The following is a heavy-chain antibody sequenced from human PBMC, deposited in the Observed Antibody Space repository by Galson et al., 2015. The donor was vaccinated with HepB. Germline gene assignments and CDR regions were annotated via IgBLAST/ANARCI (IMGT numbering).Heavy chain of an antibody. V-gene: IGHV3-33*01. D-gene: IGHD3-22*01. CDR2: IWYNESNT. CDR3: ARDGWDEYASSGDSYFDL. Sequence: SLRLSCAASGFGFSNYGMHWVRQAPGKGLEWVAVIWYNESNTYYAESVKGRFTISRDNSKNTLYLRLNSLRVADTAVYYCARDGWDEYASSGDSYFDLWGQGTLVTVSP. CDR1: GFGFSNYG. J-gene: IGHJ4*02.